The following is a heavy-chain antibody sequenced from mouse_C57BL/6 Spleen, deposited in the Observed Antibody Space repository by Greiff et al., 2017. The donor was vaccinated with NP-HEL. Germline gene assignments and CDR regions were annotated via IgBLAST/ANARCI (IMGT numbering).Heavy chain of an antibody. CDR2: IDPETGGT. CDR3: TRNRRYYAMDY. D-gene: IGHD3-2*02. J-gene: IGHJ4*01. V-gene: IGHV1-15*01. CDR1: GYTFTDYE. Sequence: VQLQQSGAELVRPGASVTLSCKASGYTFTDYEMHWVKQTPVHGLEWIGAIDPETGGTAYNQKFKGKAILTADKSSSTAYMELRSLTSEDSAVYYGTRNRRYYAMDYWGQGTSVTVSS.